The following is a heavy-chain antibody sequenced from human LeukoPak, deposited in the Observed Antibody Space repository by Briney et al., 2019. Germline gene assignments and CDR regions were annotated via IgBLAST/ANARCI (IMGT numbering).Heavy chain of an antibody. CDR2: IKQDESEK. CDR1: GFTYSRQW. CDR3: ARDDGIYGD. V-gene: IGHV3-7*01. J-gene: IGHJ4*02. D-gene: IGHD1-26*01. Sequence: GGSLRLSCTASGFTYSRQWMRWARQAPGKALQWVANIKQDESEKYYVDYVKGRFTISRDNANNSLYLQMDNLRAEDTAVYYCARDDGIYGDWGQGTLVTVSS.